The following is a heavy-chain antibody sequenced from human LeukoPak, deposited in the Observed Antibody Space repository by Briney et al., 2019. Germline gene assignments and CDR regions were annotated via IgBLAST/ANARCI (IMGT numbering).Heavy chain of an antibody. J-gene: IGHJ4*02. D-gene: IGHD1-26*01. CDR1: GFIFSNYP. V-gene: IGHV3-30-3*01. Sequence: GGSLRLSCAASGFIFSNYPMHWVRQAPGKGLEWVAVISADGNNEHYADSAKGRFTLSRDNAKSTAYLQMNSLRSEDTAVYYCARPRGSYLRYWGQGTLVTVSS. CDR2: ISADGNNE. CDR3: ARPRGSYLRY.